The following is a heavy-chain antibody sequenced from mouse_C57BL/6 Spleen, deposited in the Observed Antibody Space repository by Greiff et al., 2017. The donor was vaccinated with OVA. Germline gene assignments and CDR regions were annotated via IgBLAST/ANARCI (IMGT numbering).Heavy chain of an antibody. CDR1: GYTFTGYW. D-gene: IGHD1-1*02. CDR3: ARGGGDYYYAMDY. V-gene: IGHV1-9*01. J-gene: IGHJ4*01. CDR2: ILPGSGST. Sequence: QVQLQQSGAELMKPGASVKLSCKATGYTFTGYWIEWVKQRPGHGLEWIGEILPGSGSTTYNEKLKGKATFTADTSSNTSYMKLSSLTTEDSAIYYCARGGGDYYYAMDYWGQGTSVTVSS.